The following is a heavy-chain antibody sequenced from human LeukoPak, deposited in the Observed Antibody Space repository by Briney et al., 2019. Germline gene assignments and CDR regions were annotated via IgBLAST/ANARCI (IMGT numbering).Heavy chain of an antibody. CDR1: GFTFSSYS. V-gene: IGHV3-21*04. CDR3: ARRGGLDV. J-gene: IGHJ6*02. CDR2: IRSSSSYI. Sequence: PGGSLRLSRAASGFTFSSYSMNWVRQAPGKGLEWVSSIRSSSSYIYYADSVKGRFTISRDNAKNSLYLRMSNLRAEDTAVYFCARRGGLDVWGQGATVTVSS.